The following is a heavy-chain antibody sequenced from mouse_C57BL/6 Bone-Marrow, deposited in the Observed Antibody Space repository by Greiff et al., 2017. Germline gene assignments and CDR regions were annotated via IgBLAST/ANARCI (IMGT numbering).Heavy chain of an antibody. CDR2: VYSYNGGT. V-gene: IGHV1-36*01. CDR3: ARRLDGDY. Sequence: EVQLQQSGPVLVKPGPSVKISCKASGLPFTDYYMPRVKQSHGTSLEWIGLVYSYNGGTSYNQKFKGKATLTVDTSYSTAYMELNSLTSEDSGVYYCARRLDGDYWGQGTTLTVSS. J-gene: IGHJ2*01. CDR1: GLPFTDYY. D-gene: IGHD2-13*01.